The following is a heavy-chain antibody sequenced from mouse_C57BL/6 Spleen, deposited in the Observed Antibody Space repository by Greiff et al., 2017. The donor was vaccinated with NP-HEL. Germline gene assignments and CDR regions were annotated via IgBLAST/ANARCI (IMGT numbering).Heavy chain of an antibody. D-gene: IGHD2-10*01. V-gene: IGHV7-3*01. CDR3: ARSSYGKGAMDY. CDR2: IRNKANGYTT. CDR1: GFTFTDYY. J-gene: IGHJ4*01. Sequence: EVQVVESGGGLVQPGGSLSLSCAASGFTFTDYYMSWVRQPPGKALEWLGFIRNKANGYTTEYSASVKCRFTISRDNSQSILYLQMNALRAEDSATYYCARSSYGKGAMDYWGQGTSVTVSS.